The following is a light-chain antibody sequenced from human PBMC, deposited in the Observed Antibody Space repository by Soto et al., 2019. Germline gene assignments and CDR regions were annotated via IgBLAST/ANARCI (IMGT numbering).Light chain of an antibody. CDR3: QQYTNWPFPSWT. J-gene: IGKJ1*01. V-gene: IGKV3-15*01. CDR1: PSVSSN. Sequence: EIVMTQSPATLSVSPGERATLSCRASPSVSSNLAWYQQKPGQAPRLLIYGASTRATGIPARFSGSGSGTEFTLTISSLQYEDFAVYYCQQYTNWPFPSWTFGQGTKVEIK. CDR2: GAS.